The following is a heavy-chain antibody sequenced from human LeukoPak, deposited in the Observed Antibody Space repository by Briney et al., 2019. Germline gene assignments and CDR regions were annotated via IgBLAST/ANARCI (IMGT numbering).Heavy chain of an antibody. V-gene: IGHV4-39*07. CDR2: IYYSGST. CDR1: GGSISSSSYY. Sequence: SETLSLTCTVSGGSISSSSYYWGWIRQPPGKGLEWIGSIYYSGSTYYNPSLKSRVTISVDTSKNQFSLKLSSVTATDTAVYYCARDFVTMVRGKAFDIWGQGTMVTVSS. CDR3: ARDFVTMVRGKAFDI. D-gene: IGHD3-10*01. J-gene: IGHJ3*02.